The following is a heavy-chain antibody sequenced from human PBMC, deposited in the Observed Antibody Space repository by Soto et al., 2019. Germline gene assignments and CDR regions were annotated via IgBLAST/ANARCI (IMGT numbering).Heavy chain of an antibody. D-gene: IGHD6-19*01. Sequence: EVQLLESGGGLVQPGGSLRLSCAASGFVFSSYAMSWVRQAPGKGLEWVSAISGSGTTAYYADSVKGRFIFSRDNPKNTMYLPMNSLRAEDTAVYFCAKTTDGWFSAFEIWGQGTVVTVSS. CDR2: ISGSGTTA. CDR1: GFVFSSYA. CDR3: AKTTDGWFSAFEI. V-gene: IGHV3-23*01. J-gene: IGHJ3*02.